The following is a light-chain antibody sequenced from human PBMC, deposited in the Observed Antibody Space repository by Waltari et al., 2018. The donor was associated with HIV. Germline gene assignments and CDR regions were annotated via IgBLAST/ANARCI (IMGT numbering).Light chain of an antibody. V-gene: IGLV2-14*01. CDR2: AVS. CDR1: SSDIGGYNY. Sequence: QSALTQPASVSGSPGQSITISCTGTSSDIGGYNYVSWYQQHPGKAPKLIIYAVSTRPSGVSNRFSGSKSGNTASLTISGLQAEDEADYYCSSYTSSSTVIFGGGTKLAVL. J-gene: IGLJ2*01. CDR3: SSYTSSSTVI.